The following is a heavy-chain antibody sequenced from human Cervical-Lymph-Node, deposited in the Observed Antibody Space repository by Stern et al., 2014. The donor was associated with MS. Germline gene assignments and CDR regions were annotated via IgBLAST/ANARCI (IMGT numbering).Heavy chain of an antibody. J-gene: IGHJ4*02. CDR1: GYSFTSYW. CDR2: IYPGDSHT. D-gene: IGHD6-19*01. CDR3: AKEIPNFSGWH. V-gene: IGHV5-51*01. Sequence: VQLVQSGAEVKKTGESLKISCKASGYSFTSYWIGWVRQMPGEGLEWVGVIYPGDSHTTYSPSFRGQVTISVDKSISTAYLEWGSLKASDTAMYYCAKEIPNFSGWHWGQGTLVTVSS.